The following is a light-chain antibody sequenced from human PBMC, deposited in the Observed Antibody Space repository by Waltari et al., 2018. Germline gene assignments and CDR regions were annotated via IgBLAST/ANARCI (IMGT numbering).Light chain of an antibody. V-gene: IGKV1-39*01. CDR1: QTISIN. CDR2: AAS. CDR3: QQSFRNPLT. Sequence: DIQMTQSPSSLSASVGDSVTFTCRSSQTISINLNWYQQKPGTAPSPLVYAASSLNLGVPSRFSGSGSGTEFTLTINSLEPEDVATYYCQQSFRNPLTFGPGTTVDV. J-gene: IGKJ3*01.